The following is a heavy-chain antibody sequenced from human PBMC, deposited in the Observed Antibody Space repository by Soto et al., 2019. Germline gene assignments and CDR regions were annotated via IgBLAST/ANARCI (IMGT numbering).Heavy chain of an antibody. CDR2: IYHSGST. CDR3: ARHSGSYFRDY. CDR1: GDSISSSNW. D-gene: IGHD1-26*01. J-gene: IGHJ4*02. V-gene: IGHV4-4*02. Sequence: QVQLQESGPGLVKPSGTLSLTCAVSGDSISSSNWWSWVRQPPGKGLEWIGEIYHSGSTNYNPSLKSRVTLSVEKSTNQFSLNLNSVTAADTAVYYCARHSGSYFRDYWGQGTLVTVSS.